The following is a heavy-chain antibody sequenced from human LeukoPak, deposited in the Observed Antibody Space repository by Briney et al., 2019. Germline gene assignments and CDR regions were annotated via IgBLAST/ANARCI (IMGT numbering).Heavy chain of an antibody. V-gene: IGHV1-69*13. D-gene: IGHD2-2*01. J-gene: IGHJ5*02. Sequence: SVKVSCKASGGTFSSYVISWVRQAPGQGLEWMGGIIPIVGTANYAQKFQGRVTITEDESTSTAYMELSSLRSEDTAVYYCARALLRYCSSTSCYWFDPWGQGTLVTVSS. CDR1: GGTFSSYV. CDR2: IIPIVGTA. CDR3: ARALLRYCSSTSCYWFDP.